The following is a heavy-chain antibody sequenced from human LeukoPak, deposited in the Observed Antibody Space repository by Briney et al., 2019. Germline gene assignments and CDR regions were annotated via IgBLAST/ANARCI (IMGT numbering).Heavy chain of an antibody. V-gene: IGHV1-2*02. Sequence: ASLKVSCKASGYTFTGYYMHWVRQAPGQGLEWMGWINPNSGGTNYAQKFQGRVTMTRDTSISTAYMELSRLRSDDTAVYYCARGGASGSYYAKSFDYWGQGTLVTVSS. J-gene: IGHJ4*02. CDR3: ARGGASGSYYAKSFDY. CDR2: INPNSGGT. CDR1: GYTFTGYY. D-gene: IGHD1-26*01.